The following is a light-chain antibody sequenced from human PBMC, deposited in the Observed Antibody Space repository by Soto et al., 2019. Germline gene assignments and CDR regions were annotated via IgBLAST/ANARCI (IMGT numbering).Light chain of an antibody. Sequence: EIELTQYQSTMSVSFRERATISCRASQSVTRTYLAWSQQKPDQSPRILIYGVSSRATGIPDRFSGGGSGTDFTPAIGILEPEYFAVKYGLQYGSSRTFAQGTKVDIK. V-gene: IGKV3-20*01. CDR3: LQYGSSRT. CDR1: QSVTRTY. J-gene: IGKJ1*01. CDR2: GVS.